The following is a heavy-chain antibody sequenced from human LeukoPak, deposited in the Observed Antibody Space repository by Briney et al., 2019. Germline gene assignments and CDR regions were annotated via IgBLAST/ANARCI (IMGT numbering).Heavy chain of an antibody. V-gene: IGHV6-1*01. CDR2: IYYRSKWYN. CDR3: ARGAGYSGSYPLDY. CDR1: GDSVSSNSAA. Sequence: SQTLSLTCAISGDSVSSNSAAWNWIRQSPSRGLEWLGRIYYRSKWYNDYAVSVKSRITINPDTSKNQFSLQLNSVTPEDTAVYYCARGAGYSGSYPLDYWGQGTLVTVSS. D-gene: IGHD1-26*01. J-gene: IGHJ4*02.